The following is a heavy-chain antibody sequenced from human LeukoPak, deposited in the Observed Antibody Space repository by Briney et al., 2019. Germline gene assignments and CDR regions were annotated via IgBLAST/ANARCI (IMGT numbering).Heavy chain of an antibody. V-gene: IGHV5-51*01. J-gene: IGHJ4*02. D-gene: IGHD1-14*01. Sequence: GESLKISFKGSGYSFTSSWIAWVRQMPGKGLDWMGIIYPGDSDTTYSPSFQGQVTISADKSISTAYLQWSSLKASDTAMYYCAGQIAGTNHFFDYWGQGTLVTVSS. CDR1: GYSFTSSW. CDR2: IYPGDSDT. CDR3: AGQIAGTNHFFDY.